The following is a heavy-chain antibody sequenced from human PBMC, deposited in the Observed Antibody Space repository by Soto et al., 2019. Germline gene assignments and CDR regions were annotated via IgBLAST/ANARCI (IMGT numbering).Heavy chain of an antibody. CDR3: ARGRASSGIAVAWSNWFDP. J-gene: IGHJ5*02. V-gene: IGHV4-34*01. CDR2: INHSGST. Sequence: KTSETLSLTCAVYGGSFSGYYWSWIRQPPGKGLEWIGEINHSGSTNYNPSLKSRVTISVDTSKNQFSLKLSSVTAADTAVYYCARGRASSGIAVAWSNWFDPWGQGTLVTVLL. CDR1: GGSFSGYY. D-gene: IGHD6-19*01.